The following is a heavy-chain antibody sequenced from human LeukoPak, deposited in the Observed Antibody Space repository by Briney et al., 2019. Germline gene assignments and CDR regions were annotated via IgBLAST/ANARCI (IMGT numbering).Heavy chain of an antibody. CDR1: GFTFSGYS. CDR3: SRLRGYSYGYADY. J-gene: IGHJ4*02. CDR2: ISTSGSTI. V-gene: IGHV3-48*01. Sequence: GGSLRLSCAASGFTFSGYSMNWVRQAPGKGLEWVSYISTSGSTIDYVDSVKGRFTISRDNAKNSLYLQMNNLRAEDTAVYYCSRLRGYSYGYADYWGQGTLVTVSS. D-gene: IGHD5-18*01.